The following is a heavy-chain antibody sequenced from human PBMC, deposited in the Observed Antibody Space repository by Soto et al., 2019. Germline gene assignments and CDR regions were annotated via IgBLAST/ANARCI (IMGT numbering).Heavy chain of an antibody. D-gene: IGHD3-10*01. CDR3: ARVRYGSGSPFDY. V-gene: IGHV1-69*06. J-gene: IGHJ4*02. Sequence: QVQLVQSGAEVKKPGSSVKVSCKASGGTFSSYAISWVRQAPGQGLEWMGGIIPIFGTANYAQKFRGRVTITADKSTSKAYVELSSLRSEDTAVYYCARVRYGSGSPFDYWGQGTLVTVSS. CDR1: GGTFSSYA. CDR2: IIPIFGTA.